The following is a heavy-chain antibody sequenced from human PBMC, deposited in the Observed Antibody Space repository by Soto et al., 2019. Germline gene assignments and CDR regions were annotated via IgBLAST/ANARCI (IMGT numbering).Heavy chain of an antibody. D-gene: IGHD6-13*01. CDR2: INRDGSKK. V-gene: IGHV3-7*05. Sequence: EVQLEESGGDLVQPGGSLRLSCAASGFTLSAYWMTWVRQAPGKGLEWVANINRDGSKKSYLDSVRGRFTISRDNVGNSLYLQMDSLRADDTALYYCARDVSPWSSSVYLDAFDIWGQGTMVTVSS. J-gene: IGHJ3*02. CDR3: ARDVSPWSSSVYLDAFDI. CDR1: GFTLSAYW.